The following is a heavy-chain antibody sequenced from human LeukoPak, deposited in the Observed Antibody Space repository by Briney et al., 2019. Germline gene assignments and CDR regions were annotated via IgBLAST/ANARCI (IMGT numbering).Heavy chain of an antibody. D-gene: IGHD2-15*01. CDR3: ARGGLKRYCSGGSCYSYYYYCMDV. CDR2: INPNSGGT. CDR1: GYTFTGYY. V-gene: IGHV1-2*02. Sequence: GASVKVSCKASGYTFTGYYMHWVRQAPGQGLEWMGWINPNSGGTNYAQKFQGRVTMTRDTSISTAYMELSRLRSDDTAVYYCARGGLKRYCSGGSCYSYYYYCMDVWGKGTTVTVSS. J-gene: IGHJ6*03.